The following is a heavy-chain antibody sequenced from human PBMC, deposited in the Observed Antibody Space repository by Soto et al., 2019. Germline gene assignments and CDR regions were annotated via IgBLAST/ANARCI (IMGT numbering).Heavy chain of an antibody. J-gene: IGHJ4*02. CDR1: GGSISSGGYY. CDR2: IYYSGST. V-gene: IGHV4-31*03. Sequence: QVQLQESGPGLVKPSQTLSLTCTVSGGSISSGGYYWSWIRQHPGKGLEWIGDIYYSGSTYYNPSLKSRVTISVDTSKNQFSLKLSSVTAADTAVYYCARRTYDFWSGWGYFDYWGQGTLVTVSS. D-gene: IGHD3-3*01. CDR3: ARRTYDFWSGWGYFDY.